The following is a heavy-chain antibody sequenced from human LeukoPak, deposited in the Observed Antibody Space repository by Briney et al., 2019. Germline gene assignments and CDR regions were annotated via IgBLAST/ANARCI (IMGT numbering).Heavy chain of an antibody. D-gene: IGHD4-17*01. V-gene: IGHV3-23*01. CDR3: AKRGYGDYLSPPHFDY. CDR2: ISGSGGST. Sequence: GGSLRLSCAASGFTFSSYAMSWVRQAPGKGLEWVSAISGSGGSTYYADSVKGRFTISRDNSKNTLYLQMNSLRAEDTAVYYCAKRGYGDYLSPPHFDYWGQGTLVTVSS. J-gene: IGHJ4*02. CDR1: GFTFSSYA.